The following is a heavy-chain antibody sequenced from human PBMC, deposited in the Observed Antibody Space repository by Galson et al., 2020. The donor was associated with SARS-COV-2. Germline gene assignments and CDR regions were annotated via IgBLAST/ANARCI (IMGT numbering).Heavy chain of an antibody. D-gene: IGHD1-26*01. CDR2: ISYDGSNK. CDR3: ATELLGAFDI. Sequence: GESLKLSCAASGFTFSSYAMHWVRQAPGKGLEWVAVISYDGSNKYYADSVKGRFTISRDNSKNTLYLQMNSLRAEDTAVYYCATELLGAFDIWGQGTMVTVSS. CDR1: GFTFSSYA. V-gene: IGHV3-30*04. J-gene: IGHJ3*02.